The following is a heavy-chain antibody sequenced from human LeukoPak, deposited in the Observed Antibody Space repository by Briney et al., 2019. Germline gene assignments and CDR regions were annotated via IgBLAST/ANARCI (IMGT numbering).Heavy chain of an antibody. V-gene: IGHV4-34*01. CDR3: ARDSRVVGAWNGPGNWFDP. CDR1: GGSISSYY. J-gene: IGHJ5*02. CDR2: INHSGST. D-gene: IGHD2-15*01. Sequence: SETLSLTCTVSGGSISSYYWSWIRQPPGKGLEWIGEINHSGSTYYNPSLKSRVTISVDTSKNQFSLKLSSVTAADTAVYYCARDSRVVGAWNGPGNWFDPWGQGTLVTVSS.